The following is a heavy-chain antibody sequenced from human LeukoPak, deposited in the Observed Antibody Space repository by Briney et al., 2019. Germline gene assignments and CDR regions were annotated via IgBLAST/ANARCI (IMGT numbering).Heavy chain of an antibody. CDR1: GFTFGSYA. CDR2: ISGSGGST. J-gene: IGHJ4*02. Sequence: PGGSLRLSCAASGFTFGSYAMSWVRQAPGKGLEWVSAISGSGGSTYYADCVKGRFTISRDNSKNTLYLQMNSVRVEVTAVYYCAKKKGSSTSCPDYWGQGTLVTVSS. D-gene: IGHD2-2*01. V-gene: IGHV3-23*01. CDR3: AKKKGSSTSCPDY.